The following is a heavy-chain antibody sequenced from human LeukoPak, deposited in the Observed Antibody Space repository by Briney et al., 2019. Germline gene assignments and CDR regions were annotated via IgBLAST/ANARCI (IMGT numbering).Heavy chain of an antibody. V-gene: IGHV3-13*01. CDR2: IGTAGDS. CDR3: ARASGGGGSLDAFDI. CDR1: GFTFSSYD. J-gene: IGHJ3*02. D-gene: IGHD2-15*01. Sequence: GGSLRLSCAASGFTFSSYDMHWVRQATGKGLEWVSAIGTAGDSYHPGSVKGRFTISRENAKNSLYLQMNSLRAGDTAVYYCARASGGGGSLDAFDIWGQGTMVTVSS.